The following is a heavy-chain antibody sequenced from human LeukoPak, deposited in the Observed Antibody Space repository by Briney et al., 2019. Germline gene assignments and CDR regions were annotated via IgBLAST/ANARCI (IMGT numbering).Heavy chain of an antibody. CDR3: ARRGTSYYYYGMDV. V-gene: IGHV4-59*01. CDR1: GGSISSYY. CDR2: IYYSGST. J-gene: IGHJ6*02. Sequence: SETLSLTCTVSGGSISSYYWSWIRQPPGKGLEWIGYIYYSGSTNHNPSLKSRVTISVDTSKNQFSLKLSSVTAADTAVYYCARRGTSYYYYGMDVWGQGTTVTVSS. D-gene: IGHD2-2*01.